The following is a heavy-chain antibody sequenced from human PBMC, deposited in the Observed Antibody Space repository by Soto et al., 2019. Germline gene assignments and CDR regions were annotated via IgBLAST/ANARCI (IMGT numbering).Heavy chain of an antibody. D-gene: IGHD3-16*01. CDR1: GGSISSYY. Sequence: SETLSLTCTVSGGSISSYYWSWIRQPPGKGLEWIGYIYYSGSTNYNPSLKSRVTISVDTSKNQFSLKLSSVTAADTAVYYCARTPYDKYYDYFDYWGQGTLVTVSS. CDR3: ARTPYDKYYDYFDY. V-gene: IGHV4-59*01. J-gene: IGHJ4*02. CDR2: IYYSGST.